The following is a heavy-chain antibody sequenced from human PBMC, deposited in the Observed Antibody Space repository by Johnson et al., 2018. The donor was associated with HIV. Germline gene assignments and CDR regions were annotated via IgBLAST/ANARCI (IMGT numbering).Heavy chain of an antibody. J-gene: IGHJ3*02. Sequence: VQVVESGGGVVQPGRSLTLSCIGSGFTFSDYAIHWVRQAPGKGLEWVAVISDDGTNNYYADSVKGRFTISRDNSENTLYLQMNSLRTEDTAVYYCARDADSDAFDIWGQGTLVTVSS. CDR2: ISDDGTNN. CDR3: ARDADSDAFDI. CDR1: GFTFSDYA. V-gene: IGHV3-30-3*01. D-gene: IGHD2-21*02.